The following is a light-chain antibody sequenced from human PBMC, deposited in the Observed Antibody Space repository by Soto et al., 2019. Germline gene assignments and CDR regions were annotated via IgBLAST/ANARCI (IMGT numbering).Light chain of an antibody. CDR3: QQYFTSPWT. V-gene: IGKV4-1*01. CDR2: WAS. J-gene: IGKJ1*01. Sequence: DIVMTQSPDSLAVSLGERATMNCKCSRSVLYKSNNKNHLAWYQQKPGQPPQLIIYWASTRESGVPERFSGSGSGTDFTLTISSLEAEDVAFYYCQQYFTSPWTFGQGTKVEI. CDR1: RSVLYKSNNKNH.